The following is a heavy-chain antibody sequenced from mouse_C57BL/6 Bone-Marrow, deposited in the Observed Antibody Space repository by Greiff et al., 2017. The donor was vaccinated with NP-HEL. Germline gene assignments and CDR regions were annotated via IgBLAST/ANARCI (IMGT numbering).Heavy chain of an antibody. D-gene: IGHD2-4*01. CDR2: IDPENGDT. CDR3: TTAYDYDGYFDV. V-gene: IGHV14-4*01. J-gene: IGHJ1*03. Sequence: VQLKESGAELVRPGASVKLSCTASGFNIKDDYMHWVKQRPEQGLEWIGWIDPENGDTEYASKFQGKATITADTSSNTAYLQLSSLTSEDTAVYYCTTAYDYDGYFDVWGTGTTVTVSS. CDR1: GFNIKDDY.